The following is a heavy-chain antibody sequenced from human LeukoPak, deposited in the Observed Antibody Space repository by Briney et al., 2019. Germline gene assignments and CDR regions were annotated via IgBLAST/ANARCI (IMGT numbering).Heavy chain of an antibody. Sequence: ASVKVSCKASGYTFTSYGISWVRQAPGQGLEWMGWISAYNGNTNHAQKLQGRVTMTTDTSTSTADMEPRSLRSDDTAVYYCASPAVYCSSTSCYAHAFDIWGQGTMVTVSS. CDR1: GYTFTSYG. CDR3: ASPAVYCSSTSCYAHAFDI. CDR2: ISAYNGNT. D-gene: IGHD2-2*01. J-gene: IGHJ3*02. V-gene: IGHV1-18*01.